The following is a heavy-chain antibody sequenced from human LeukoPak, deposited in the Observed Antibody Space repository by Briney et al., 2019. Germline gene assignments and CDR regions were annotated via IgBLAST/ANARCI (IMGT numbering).Heavy chain of an antibody. CDR1: GYSISSGCY. D-gene: IGHD3-22*01. V-gene: IGHV4-38-2*02. CDR3: AREQDYYDSSGSYYFDY. Sequence: PSETLSLTCTVSGYSISSGCYWGWIRQPPGKGLEWIGSIYHSGSTYYNPSLKSRVTISVDTSKNQFSLKLSSVTAADTAVYYCAREQDYYDSSGSYYFDYWGQGTLVTVSS. J-gene: IGHJ4*02. CDR2: IYHSGST.